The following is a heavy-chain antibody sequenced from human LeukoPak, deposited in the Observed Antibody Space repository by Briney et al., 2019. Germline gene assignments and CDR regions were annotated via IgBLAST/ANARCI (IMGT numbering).Heavy chain of an antibody. CDR2: ISYSGTP. J-gene: IGHJ6*03. V-gene: IGHV4-34*01. D-gene: IGHD2/OR15-2a*01. Sequence: SETLSLTCGVYGDSFSGFYWTWVRQAPGKGLEWIGEISYSGTPRYNPSLNSRITLTLDTSKKQISLNLSPVTAADTAVYYCVRGNVKHYHSVADEYYYYMDVWGKGTAVIVTS. CDR1: GDSFSGFY. CDR3: VRGNVKHYHSVADEYYYYMDV.